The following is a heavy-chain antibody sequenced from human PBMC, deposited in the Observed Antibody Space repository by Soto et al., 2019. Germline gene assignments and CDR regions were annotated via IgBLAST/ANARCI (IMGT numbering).Heavy chain of an antibody. V-gene: IGHV3-21*06. CDR3: ARESEDLTSNFDY. CDR1: GFTFTRYS. Sequence: EVQLVESGGGLVKPGGSLRLSCAASGFTFTRYSMNWVRQAPGKGLEWVSSISSTTNYIYYGDSVKGRFTISRDNAKNSLYQEMNSLRAEDTAVYYCARESEDLTSNFDYWGQGTLVTVSS. J-gene: IGHJ4*02. CDR2: ISSTTNYI.